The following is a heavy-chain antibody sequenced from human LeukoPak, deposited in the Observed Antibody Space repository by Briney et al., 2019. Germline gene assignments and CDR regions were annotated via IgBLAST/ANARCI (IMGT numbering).Heavy chain of an antibody. V-gene: IGHV4-59*01. D-gene: IGHD6-13*01. Sequence: GSLRLSCAASEFTFSSYAMSWVRQAPGKGLEWIGYIYYSGSTNYNPSLKSRVTISVDTSKNQFSLKLSSVTAADTAVYYCARGGASSSLMRFDPWGQGTLVTVSS. J-gene: IGHJ5*02. CDR3: ARGGASSSLMRFDP. CDR1: EFTFSSYA. CDR2: IYYSGST.